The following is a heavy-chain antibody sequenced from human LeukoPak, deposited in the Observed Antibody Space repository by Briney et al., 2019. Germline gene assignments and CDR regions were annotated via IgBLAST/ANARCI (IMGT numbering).Heavy chain of an antibody. D-gene: IGHD3-22*01. J-gene: IGHJ5*02. CDR2: IYYSGST. Sequence: SETLSLTCTVSGGSISSYYWNWIRQPPGRGLEWIGYIYYSGSTNYNPSLTSRVTISVDASKNQFSLKVSSVTAADTAVYYCARGESSASNWFDPWGQGTLVTVSS. CDR1: GGSISSYY. V-gene: IGHV4-59*01. CDR3: ARGESSASNWFDP.